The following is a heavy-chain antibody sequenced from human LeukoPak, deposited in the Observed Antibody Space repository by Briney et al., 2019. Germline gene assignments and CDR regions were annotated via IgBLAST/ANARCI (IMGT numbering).Heavy chain of an antibody. J-gene: IGHJ4*02. V-gene: IGHV3-53*05. Sequence: GGSLRLSCAASGFIVSNNYMNWVRQAPGKGLDRVSIIYSGGGTYYADSVKGRFTISRDNSKNTLYLQMNSLRADDTAVYYCARGCYYERSGYCPFDYWGPGTLVTVSS. D-gene: IGHD3-22*01. CDR1: GFIVSNNY. CDR3: ARGCYYERSGYCPFDY. CDR2: IYSGGGT.